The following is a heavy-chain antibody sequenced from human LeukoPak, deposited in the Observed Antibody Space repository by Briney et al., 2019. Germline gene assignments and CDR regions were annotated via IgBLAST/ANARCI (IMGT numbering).Heavy chain of an antibody. V-gene: IGHV3-48*02. D-gene: IGHD3-10*01. CDR2: ISSSGATM. CDR3: ARGPEVRGLGP. J-gene: IGHJ5*02. Sequence: GGSLRLSCAASGFTVTNKYMTWVRQAPGQGLEWLSYISSSGATMHYADSVKGRFTISRDNAKNSLYLQMSSLRDEDTAVYYCARGPEVRGLGPWGQGTLVTVSS. CDR1: GFTVTNKY.